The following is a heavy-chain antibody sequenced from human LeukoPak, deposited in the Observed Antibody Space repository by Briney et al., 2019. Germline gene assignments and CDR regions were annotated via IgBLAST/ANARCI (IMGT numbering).Heavy chain of an antibody. D-gene: IGHD1-26*01. CDR3: ARDGDSGSYDIDY. CDR1: GFTFSSYA. Sequence: PGRSLRLSCAASGFTFSSYAMHWVRQAPGKGLEWVAVISYDGSNKYYADSVKGRFTISRDNSKNTLYLQMNSLRAEDTAVYYCARDGDSGSYDIDYWGQGTLVTVSS. J-gene: IGHJ4*02. V-gene: IGHV3-30*04. CDR2: ISYDGSNK.